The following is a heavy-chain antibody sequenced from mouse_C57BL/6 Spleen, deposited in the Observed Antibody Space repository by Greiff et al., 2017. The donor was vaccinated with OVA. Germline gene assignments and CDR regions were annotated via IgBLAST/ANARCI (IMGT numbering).Heavy chain of an antibody. V-gene: IGHV1-82*01. Sequence: QVQLKESGPELVKPGASVKISCKASGYAFSSSWMNWVKQRPGKGLEWIGRIYPGDGDTNYNGKFKGKATLTADKSSSTAYMQLSSLTSEDSAVYFCASVGYTPWFAYWGQGTLVTVSA. J-gene: IGHJ3*01. CDR3: ASVGYTPWFAY. D-gene: IGHD3-3*01. CDR1: GYAFSSSW. CDR2: IYPGDGDT.